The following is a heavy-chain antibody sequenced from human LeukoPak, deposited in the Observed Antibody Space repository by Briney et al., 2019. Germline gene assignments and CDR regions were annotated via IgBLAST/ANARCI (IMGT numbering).Heavy chain of an antibody. V-gene: IGHV4-59*01. J-gene: IGHJ4*02. Sequence: SETLSLTCIVSGGSLSSYYWSWIRQPPGKGLEWIGYIYYSGSTDYHPSLKSRVTISVDTSKNQFSLKLRSVTAADTAVYYCARTLIYRSGTSFDYWGQGTLVTVSS. CDR2: IYYSGST. CDR1: GGSLSSYY. D-gene: IGHD6-19*01. CDR3: ARTLIYRSGTSFDY.